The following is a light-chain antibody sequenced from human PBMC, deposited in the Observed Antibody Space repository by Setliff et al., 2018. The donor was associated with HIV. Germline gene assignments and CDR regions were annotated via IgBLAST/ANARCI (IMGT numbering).Light chain of an antibody. CDR3: SSYAGNFLFV. Sequence: VLTQPRSVSGSPGQSVTISCTGTSSDVGAYNYVSWYQQHPGKAPKLMIYDVTKRPSGVPDRFSGSKSANTASLTISGLQAEDEADYYCSSYAGNFLFVFGIGTKVTVL. CDR1: SSDVGAYNY. J-gene: IGLJ1*01. CDR2: DVT. V-gene: IGLV2-11*01.